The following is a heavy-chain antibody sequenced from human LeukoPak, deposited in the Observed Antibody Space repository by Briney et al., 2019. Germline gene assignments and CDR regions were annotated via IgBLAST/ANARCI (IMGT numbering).Heavy chain of an antibody. CDR3: ARRGDI. CDR2: IYTSGTI. CDR1: GGSISSYY. V-gene: IGHV4-4*07. J-gene: IGHJ3*02. Sequence: PSETLSLTCTVSGGSISSYYWSWVRQPAGTALEGIGRIYTSGTITYNPSLKSRVTISLDTSKNQFFLKLSSVTAADTAVYFCARRGDIWGQGTMVTVSS.